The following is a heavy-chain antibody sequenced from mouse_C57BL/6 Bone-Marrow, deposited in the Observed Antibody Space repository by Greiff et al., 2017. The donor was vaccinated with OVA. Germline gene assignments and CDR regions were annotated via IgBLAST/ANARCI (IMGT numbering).Heavy chain of an antibody. Sequence: EVHLVESGGGLVKPGGSLKLSCAASGFTFSSYAMSWVRQTPEKRLEWVATISAGGSYTYYPDNVKGRFTISRDNAKNNLYLQMSHLKSEDTAMYYCARDSQARYYFDYWGQGTTLTVSS. V-gene: IGHV5-4*01. J-gene: IGHJ2*01. CDR3: ARDSQARYYFDY. CDR1: GFTFSSYA. CDR2: ISAGGSYT. D-gene: IGHD3-2*02.